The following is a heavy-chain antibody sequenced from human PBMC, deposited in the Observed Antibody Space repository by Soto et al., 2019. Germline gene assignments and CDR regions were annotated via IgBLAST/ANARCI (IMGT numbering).Heavy chain of an antibody. Sequence: SETLSLTCTVSGGSISSSSYYWGWIRQPPGKGLEWIGSIYYSGSTYYNPSLKSRVTISVDTSKNQFSLKLSSVTAADTAVYYCASIPYDFWSGYYSWSYYFDYWGQGTLVTVSS. D-gene: IGHD3-3*01. J-gene: IGHJ4*02. V-gene: IGHV4-39*01. CDR2: IYYSGST. CDR1: GGSISSSSYY. CDR3: ASIPYDFWSGYYSWSYYFDY.